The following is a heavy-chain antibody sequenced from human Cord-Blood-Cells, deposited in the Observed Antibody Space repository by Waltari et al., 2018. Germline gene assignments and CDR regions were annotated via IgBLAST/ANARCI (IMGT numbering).Heavy chain of an antibody. CDR3: ARESITMVQGVIWYFDL. CDR2: ISAYNGNT. V-gene: IGHV1-18*01. CDR1: GYTFTSYG. D-gene: IGHD3-10*01. J-gene: IGHJ2*01. Sequence: QVQLVQSGAEVKKPGASVKVSCKASGYTFTSYGISWVRQAPGQGLEWMGWISAYNGNTNYAKKLQGRVTMTTDTSTSTAYMELRSLRSDDTVVYYCARESITMVQGVIWYFDLWGRGTLVTVSS.